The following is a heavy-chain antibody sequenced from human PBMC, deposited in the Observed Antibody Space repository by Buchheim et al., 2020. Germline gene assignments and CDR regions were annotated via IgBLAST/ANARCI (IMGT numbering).Heavy chain of an antibody. CDR1: GYSFPSYW. V-gene: IGHV5-51*01. D-gene: IGHD1-26*01. Sequence: VQLVQSGAEVKKPGESLKISCKGSGYSFPSYWIAWVRQMPGKGLKWLGIIYPGDSDTRYSPSFQGQVTISADKSINTAYPQWSSLKASDTAMYYCARPGWSGSYSINDAFDIWGQGT. CDR2: IYPGDSDT. CDR3: ARPGWSGSYSINDAFDI. J-gene: IGHJ3*02.